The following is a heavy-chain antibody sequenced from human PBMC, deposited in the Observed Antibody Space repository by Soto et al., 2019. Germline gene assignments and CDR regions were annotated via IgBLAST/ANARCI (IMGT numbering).Heavy chain of an antibody. V-gene: IGHV1-2*02. CDR3: ARFEQWLAPDYYYYGMDV. Sequence: ASVKVSCKASGYTFTGYYMHWVRQAPGQGLEWMGWINPNSGGTNYAQKFQGRVTMTRDTSISTAYMELSRLRSDDTAVYYCARFEQWLAPDYYYYGMDVWGQGTTVTVSS. CDR1: GYTFTGYY. D-gene: IGHD6-19*01. CDR2: INPNSGGT. J-gene: IGHJ6*02.